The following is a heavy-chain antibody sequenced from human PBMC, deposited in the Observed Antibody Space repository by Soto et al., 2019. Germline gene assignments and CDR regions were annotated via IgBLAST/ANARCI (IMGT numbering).Heavy chain of an antibody. J-gene: IGHJ4*02. D-gene: IGHD5-18*01. CDR3: ARGSYRGYSYGNFDY. CDR2: INAGNGNT. V-gene: IGHV1-3*01. CDR1: GYTFTSYA. Sequence: ASVKVSCKASGYTFTSYAMHWVRQAPGQRLEWMGWINAGNGNTKYSQKFQGRVTITRDTSASTAYMELSSLRSEDTAVYYCARGSYRGYSYGNFDYWGQGTVVTVSS.